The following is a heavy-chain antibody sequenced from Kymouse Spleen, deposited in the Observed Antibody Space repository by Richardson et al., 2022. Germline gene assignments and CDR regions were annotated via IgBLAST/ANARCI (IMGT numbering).Heavy chain of an antibody. CDR1: GGSFSGYY. V-gene: IGHV4-34*01. D-gene: IGHD6-19*01. J-gene: IGHJ6*02. Sequence: QVQLQQWGAGLLKPSETLSLTCAVYGGSFSGYYWSWIRQPPGKGLEWIGEINHSGSTNYNPSLKSRVTISVDTSKNQFSLKLSSVTAADTAVYYCARGPIAVAGRYYYYYYGMDVWGQGTTVTVSS. CDR3: ARGPIAVAGRYYYYYYGMDV. CDR2: INHSGST.